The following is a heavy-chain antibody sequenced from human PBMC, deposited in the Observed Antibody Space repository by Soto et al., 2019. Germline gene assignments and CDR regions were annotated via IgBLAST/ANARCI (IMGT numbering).Heavy chain of an antibody. CDR3: ARDQIGTYSSSPGHDYYYYGMDV. V-gene: IGHV1-69*01. Sequence: QVQLVQSGAEVKKPGSSVKVSCKASGGTFSSYAISWVRQAPGQGLEWMGGIIPIFGTANYAQQFQGRVTITADESTSTAYMELSSLRSEDTAVYYCARDQIGTYSSSPGHDYYYYGMDVWGQGTTVTVSS. CDR2: IIPIFGTA. D-gene: IGHD6-13*01. CDR1: GGTFSSYA. J-gene: IGHJ6*02.